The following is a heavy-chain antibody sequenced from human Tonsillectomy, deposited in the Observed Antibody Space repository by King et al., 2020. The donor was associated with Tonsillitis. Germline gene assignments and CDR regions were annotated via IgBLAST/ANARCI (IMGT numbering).Heavy chain of an antibody. V-gene: IGHV3-11*01. J-gene: IGHJ6*03. CDR2: ISRSGTTE. Sequence: VQLVESGGGLVEPGGSLRLSCVASGFTLRDYSMTWIRQSPGKGLEWVSSISRSGTTEYYADSVEGRFTVSRDNAKNSLYLQMKSLRAEETAVYYCATYYMDVWGKGTTVTVSS. CDR1: GFTLRDYS. CDR3: ATYYMDV.